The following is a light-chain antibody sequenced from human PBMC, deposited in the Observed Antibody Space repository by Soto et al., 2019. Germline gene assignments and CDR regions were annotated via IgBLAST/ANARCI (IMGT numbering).Light chain of an antibody. CDR2: DVS. Sequence: QSALTQPRSVSGSPGQSVTISCTGTSSDVGGYNYVSWYQQHPGKAPKLMIYDVSKRPSGVPDRFSGSKSGNTASLTISGLQAEDEADYYCCSYAGSSTLLFGGGTQLTVL. V-gene: IGLV2-11*01. J-gene: IGLJ2*01. CDR1: SSDVGGYNY. CDR3: CSYAGSSTLL.